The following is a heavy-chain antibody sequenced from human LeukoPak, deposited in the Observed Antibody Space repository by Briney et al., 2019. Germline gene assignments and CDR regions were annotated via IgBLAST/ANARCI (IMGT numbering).Heavy chain of an antibody. J-gene: IGHJ4*02. Sequence: GRSLRLSCAASGFTFSSYAMHWVRQAPGKGLEWVAVISYDGSNKYYADSVKGRFTISRDNSKNTLYLQMSSLRAEDTAVYYCARDWGTVTRRFDYWGQGTLVTVSS. V-gene: IGHV3-30-3*01. CDR2: ISYDGSNK. D-gene: IGHD4-17*01. CDR1: GFTFSSYA. CDR3: ARDWGTVTRRFDY.